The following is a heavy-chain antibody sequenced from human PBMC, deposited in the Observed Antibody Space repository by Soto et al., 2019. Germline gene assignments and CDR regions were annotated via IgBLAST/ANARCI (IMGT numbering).Heavy chain of an antibody. Sequence: EVQLVESGGGLVQPGGSLRLSCAASGFTLSSYGMSWVRQAPGKGLEWVANIKQDGSEKYYVDSVKGRFTISRDTSKSSLYLQLNSLMAEDTAVDYCSREYGGSCSPRYSGMDVWGQGNTGSFSS. CDR2: IKQDGSEK. D-gene: IGHD6-13*01. J-gene: IGHJ6*02. CDR1: GFTLSSYG. V-gene: IGHV3-7*04. CDR3: SREYGGSCSPRYSGMDV.